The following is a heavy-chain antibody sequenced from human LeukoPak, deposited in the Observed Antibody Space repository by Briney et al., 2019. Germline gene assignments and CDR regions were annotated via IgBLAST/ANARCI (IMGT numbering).Heavy chain of an antibody. J-gene: IGHJ3*02. CDR2: IYSGGRT. D-gene: IGHD3-10*01. CDR3: ARDEYGSGSKDAFDI. V-gene: IGHV3-53*01. CDR1: GFTVSSNY. Sequence: GGSLRLSCAASGFTVSSNYMSWVRQAPGKGLEWVSIIYSGGRTFYADSVTGRFTLSRDNSKNTLYLQINSLRAEDTAVYYCARDEYGSGSKDAFDIWGQGTMVTVSS.